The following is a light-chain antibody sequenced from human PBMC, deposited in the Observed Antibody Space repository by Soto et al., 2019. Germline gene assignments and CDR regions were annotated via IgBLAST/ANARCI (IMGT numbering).Light chain of an antibody. Sequence: DIQMAQSPASVCASVGDRVTITCLASQGIDNHLAWYQQKPGEAPKLLIYIASTLQSGVPSRFSGRGSGTDFTLSISSLQPEDFATYYCQQLYTYPYTFGQGTKVDIK. CDR1: QGIDNH. J-gene: IGKJ2*01. V-gene: IGKV1-9*01. CDR2: IAS. CDR3: QQLYTYPYT.